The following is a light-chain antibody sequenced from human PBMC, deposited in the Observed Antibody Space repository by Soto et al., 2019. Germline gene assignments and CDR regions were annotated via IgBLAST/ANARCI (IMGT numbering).Light chain of an antibody. Sequence: EIVMTQSPATLSVSPGERATLSCRASQSVSSNLAWYQQKPSQAPRLLIYGASTRATGIPARFSGSGSGTEFTLTISSLQSGDFAVYYCQQYNNWPFTFGPGTKVDIK. CDR3: QQYNNWPFT. CDR1: QSVSSN. CDR2: GAS. J-gene: IGKJ3*01. V-gene: IGKV3-15*01.